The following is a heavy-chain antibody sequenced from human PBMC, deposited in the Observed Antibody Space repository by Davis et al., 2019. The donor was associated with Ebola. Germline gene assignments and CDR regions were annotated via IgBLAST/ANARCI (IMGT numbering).Heavy chain of an antibody. D-gene: IGHD3-22*01. CDR1: RFAFTTYA. CDR2: LSYDGSNK. CDR3: AGGDYYDTAGYYIY. J-gene: IGHJ4*02. Sequence: PGGSLRLSCAASRFAFTTYAMHWVRQAPGKRLEWVAFLSYDGSNKFYADSVKGRFTISRDNSKSTLYLQMNSLRPEDTALYSCAGGDYYDTAGYYIYWGRGTLVTVSS. V-gene: IGHV3-30*04.